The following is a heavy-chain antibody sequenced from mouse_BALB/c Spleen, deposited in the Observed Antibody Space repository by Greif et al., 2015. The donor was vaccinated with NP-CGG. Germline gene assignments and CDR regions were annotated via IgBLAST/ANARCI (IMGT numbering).Heavy chain of an antibody. D-gene: IGHD2-3*01. CDR3: TRIYDGYYPWYFDY. CDR1: GFTFSNYW. J-gene: IGHJ2*01. CDR2: IRLKSNNYAT. Sequence: EVQRVESGGGLVQPGGSMKLSCVASGFTFSNYWMNWVRQSPEKGLEWVAEIRLKSNNYATHYAESVKGRFTISRDDSKSSVYLQMNNLRAEDTGIYYCTRIYDGYYPWYFDYWGQGTTLTVSS. V-gene: IGHV6-6*02.